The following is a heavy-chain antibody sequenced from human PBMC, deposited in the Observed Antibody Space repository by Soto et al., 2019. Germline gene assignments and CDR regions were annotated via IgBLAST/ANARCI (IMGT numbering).Heavy chain of an antibody. CDR2: VSHSGST. CDR1: GDSVNTVNYY. V-gene: IGHV4-61*01. CDR3: ARGRGIAVRPYYYGMDV. J-gene: IGHJ6*02. D-gene: IGHD6-6*01. Sequence: SEILSLTCTVSGDSVNTVNYYWTWIRQPPGKGLEWIGYVSHSGSTNYSPSLKSRVTLSVDTSKNQFYLTLTSVAAADTAVYYCARGRGIAVRPYYYGMDVWGQGTTVTVS.